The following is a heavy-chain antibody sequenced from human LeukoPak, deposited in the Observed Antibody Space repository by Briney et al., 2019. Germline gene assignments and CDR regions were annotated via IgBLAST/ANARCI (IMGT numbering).Heavy chain of an antibody. CDR1: GYTFTSYG. CDR3: ASATLRCSGGSCYEMDV. D-gene: IGHD2-15*01. J-gene: IGHJ6*04. V-gene: IGHV1-18*01. Sequence: ASVKVSCKASGYTFTSYGISWVRQAPGQGLEWMGWMSAYNGNTNYAQKLQGRVTITADKSTSTAYMELSSLRSEDTAIYYCASATLRCSGGSCYEMDVWGKGTTVTVSS. CDR2: MSAYNGNT.